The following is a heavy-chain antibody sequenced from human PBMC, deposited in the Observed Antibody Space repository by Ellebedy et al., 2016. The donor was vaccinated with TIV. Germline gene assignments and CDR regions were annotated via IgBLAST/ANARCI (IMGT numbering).Heavy chain of an antibody. V-gene: IGHV4-59*08. CDR1: GGSISSYY. CDR2: NYYSGST. CDR3: ARQRELLYYFYYGMDV. Sequence: MPSETLSLTCTVSGGSISSYYWSWIRQPPGKGLEWIGYNYYSGSTNYNPSLKSRITIPVDTPKNQFSLKLSSVTAADTAVYDCARQRELLYYFYYGMDVWGQGTTVTVSS. J-gene: IGHJ6*02. D-gene: IGHD1-26*01.